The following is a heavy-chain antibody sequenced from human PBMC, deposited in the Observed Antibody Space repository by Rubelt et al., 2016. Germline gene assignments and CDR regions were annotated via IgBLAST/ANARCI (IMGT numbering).Heavy chain of an antibody. V-gene: IGHV4-34*01. J-gene: IGHJ6*02. Sequence: QVQLQQWGAGLLKPSETLSLTCAVYGGSFSGYYWSWIRQPPGKGLEWIGEINHSGSTNYNPYLKSRVTIYVDPSKNQFSRKLSSVTAADTAVYYCARGRRGSSSWLGRDYYGMDVWGQGTTVTVSS. D-gene: IGHD6-13*01. CDR2: INHSGST. CDR3: ARGRRGSSSWLGRDYYGMDV. CDR1: GGSFSGYY.